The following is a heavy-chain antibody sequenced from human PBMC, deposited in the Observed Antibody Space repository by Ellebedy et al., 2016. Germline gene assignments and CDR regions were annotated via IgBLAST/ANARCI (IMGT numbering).Heavy chain of an antibody. V-gene: IGHV1-69*10. CDR2: IIPMIGIA. CDR3: TRGGSGTYSEEAY. Sequence: ASVKVSCKPSGGAFSSYGISWVRQAPGQGLEWMGGIIPMIGIANYAQKFRDRVIITADKSTRTVYMDLHSLRSEDTAVYYCTRGGSGTYSEEAYWGQGTLVTVSS. CDR1: GGAFSSYG. J-gene: IGHJ4*02. D-gene: IGHD1-26*01.